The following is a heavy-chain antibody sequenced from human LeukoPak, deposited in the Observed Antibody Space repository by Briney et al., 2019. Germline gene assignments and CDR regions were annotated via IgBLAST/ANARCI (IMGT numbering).Heavy chain of an antibody. CDR2: IYTSGST. Sequence: PSETLSLTCTVSGGSISSYYWSWIRQPAGKGPEWIGRIYTSGSTNYNPSLKSRVTMSVDTSKNQFSLKLSSVTAADTAVYYCAREAAARPLSYYYYMDVWGKGTTVTVSS. D-gene: IGHD6-6*01. CDR3: AREAAARPLSYYYYMDV. CDR1: GGSISSYY. J-gene: IGHJ6*03. V-gene: IGHV4-4*07.